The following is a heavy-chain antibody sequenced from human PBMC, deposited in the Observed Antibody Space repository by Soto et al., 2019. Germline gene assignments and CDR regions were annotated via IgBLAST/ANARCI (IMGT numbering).Heavy chain of an antibody. D-gene: IGHD6-19*01. CDR3: ERDVRKRYSSVDCPPLDAFDI. CDR2: IWYDGSNK. CDR1: GFTFSSYG. Sequence: QVQLVESGGGVVQPGRSLRLSCAASGFTFSSYGMHWVRQAPGKGLEWVAVIWYDGSNKYYADSVKGRFTISRDNSKNTLYLQMNSLRAEDTAVYYCERDVRKRYSSVDCPPLDAFDIWGQGTMVTVSS. J-gene: IGHJ3*02. V-gene: IGHV3-33*01.